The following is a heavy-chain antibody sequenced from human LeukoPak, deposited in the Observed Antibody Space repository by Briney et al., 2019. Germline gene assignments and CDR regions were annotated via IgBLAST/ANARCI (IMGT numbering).Heavy chain of an antibody. CDR3: AKDESSSAYDAFAI. J-gene: IGHJ3*02. CDR2: ISSSSSTI. D-gene: IGHD6-6*01. CDR1: GFTFSSYS. V-gene: IGHV3-48*04. Sequence: GGSLRLSCAASGFTFSSYSMNWVRQAPGKGLEWVSYISSSSSTIYYADSVKGRFIISRDNAKNSLYLQMNSLRAEDTALYYCAKDESSSAYDAFAIWGQGTMVTVSS.